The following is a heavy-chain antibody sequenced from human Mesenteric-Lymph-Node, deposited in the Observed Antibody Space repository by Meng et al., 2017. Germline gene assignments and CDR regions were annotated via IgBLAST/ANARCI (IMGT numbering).Heavy chain of an antibody. D-gene: IGHD4-17*01. CDR3: ARDRHHDYGDYVGDDY. J-gene: IGHJ4*02. V-gene: IGHV1-18*01. Sequence: ASVKVSCKPSGYTFTSYTLTWMRQAPGQGLEWMGWISVYNGNTNYAQKLQGRVTLTTDTSTSTAYMELRSLRSDDTAVYYCARDRHHDYGDYVGDDYWGQGTLVTVSS. CDR1: GYTFTSYT. CDR2: ISVYNGNT.